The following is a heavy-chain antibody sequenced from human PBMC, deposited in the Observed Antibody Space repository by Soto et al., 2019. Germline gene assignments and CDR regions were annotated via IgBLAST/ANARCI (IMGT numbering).Heavy chain of an antibody. J-gene: IGHJ4*02. V-gene: IGHV3-23*01. Sequence: GGSLRLSCAASEFSFDDSAMSWVRQAPGKGLEWVSSITYTGVSTYYAESVKGRFTISRDNSRDTLFLQMNSLRAEDTAIYYCAKSSVWYPYFDSWGQGTLVTVSS. D-gene: IGHD6-13*01. CDR1: EFSFDDSA. CDR3: AKSSVWYPYFDS. CDR2: ITYTGVST.